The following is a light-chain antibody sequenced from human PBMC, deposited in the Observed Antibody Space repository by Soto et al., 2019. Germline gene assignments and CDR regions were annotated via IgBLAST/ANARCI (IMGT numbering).Light chain of an antibody. CDR3: QQYNNWPPGK. V-gene: IGKV3-15*01. J-gene: IGKJ1*01. Sequence: EIVLTQSPGTLSLSPVGIANLYFISNHSISTYLAWYQQTPGQAPRLLIYGASTRATGIPVRFSGSGSGTEFTLTISSLQSEDFAVYYCQQYNNWPPGKCGQGTKVDI. CDR1: HSISTY. CDR2: GAS.